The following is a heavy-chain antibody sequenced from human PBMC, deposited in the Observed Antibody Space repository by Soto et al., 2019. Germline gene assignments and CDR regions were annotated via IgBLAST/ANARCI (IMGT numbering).Heavy chain of an antibody. J-gene: IGHJ6*02. Sequence: GESLKISCKGSGYSFTSYWIGWVRQMPGKGLEWMGIIYPGDSDTRYSPSFQGQVTISADKSISTAYLQWSSLKASDTAMYYCARHEAAACTYYYYHYGMDGWGQGTTVTVSS. D-gene: IGHD6-13*01. CDR3: ARHEAAACTYYYYHYGMDG. CDR2: IYPGDSDT. CDR1: GYSFTSYW. V-gene: IGHV5-51*01.